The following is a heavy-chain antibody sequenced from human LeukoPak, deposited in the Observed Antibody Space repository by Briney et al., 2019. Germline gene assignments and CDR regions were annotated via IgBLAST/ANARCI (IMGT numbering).Heavy chain of an antibody. D-gene: IGHD3-3*01. Sequence: GGSLRLSCAASGFTFSVYGMHWVRQGPGKGLEWVALISHDGGNKNYTDSVKGRFTISRDNSKNTVYLQMNSLRPEDTAVYYCAKPRGDYYFDYWGQGTLVTVSS. J-gene: IGHJ4*02. CDR2: ISHDGGNK. CDR1: GFTFSVYG. CDR3: AKPRGDYYFDY. V-gene: IGHV3-30*18.